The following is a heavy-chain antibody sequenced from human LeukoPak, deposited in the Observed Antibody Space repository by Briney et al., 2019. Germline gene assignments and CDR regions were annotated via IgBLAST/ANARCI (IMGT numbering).Heavy chain of an antibody. Sequence: AGGSLRLSCAASGFTFNYYSMNWVRQAPGKGLEWVASISSEGDNTHYLESVEGRFTISRDNSKNTLFLDMDSLRSDDTAVYFCAKDRTNFFYYLDVWGTGTTVTVSS. CDR2: ISSEGDNT. J-gene: IGHJ6*03. V-gene: IGHV3-30-3*01. CDR1: GFTFNYYS. CDR3: AKDRTNFFYYLDV.